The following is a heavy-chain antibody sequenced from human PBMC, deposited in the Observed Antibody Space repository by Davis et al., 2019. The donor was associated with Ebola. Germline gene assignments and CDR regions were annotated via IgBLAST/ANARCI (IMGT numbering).Heavy chain of an antibody. J-gene: IGHJ4*02. D-gene: IGHD6-13*01. CDR3: ARGHSSSWYYFDY. CDR2: ISYSGST. Sequence: SETLSLTCIVSGASISSYYWSWIRQPPGKGLEWIGYISYSGSTDYNPSLKSRVTISLDTSKTQFPLSLSSVTAADTAVYYCARGHSSSWYYFDYWGQGSLVSVSS. CDR1: GASISSYY. V-gene: IGHV4-59*01.